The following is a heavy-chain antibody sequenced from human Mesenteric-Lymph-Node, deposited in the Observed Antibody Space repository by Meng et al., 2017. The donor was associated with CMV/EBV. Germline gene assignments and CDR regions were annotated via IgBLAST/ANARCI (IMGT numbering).Heavy chain of an antibody. J-gene: IGHJ4*02. CDR3: ARGELTGMTAVRYDY. Sequence: SVKVSCKASGGTFSSYAVSWVRQAPGQGLEWMGGIIPIFGPANYAQKFQDRVTITTDESTSTAYMELTSLRSGDTAVYHCARGELTGMTAVRYDYWGQGTLVTVSS. V-gene: IGHV1-69*05. CDR1: GGTFSSYA. D-gene: IGHD3-16*01. CDR2: IIPIFGPA.